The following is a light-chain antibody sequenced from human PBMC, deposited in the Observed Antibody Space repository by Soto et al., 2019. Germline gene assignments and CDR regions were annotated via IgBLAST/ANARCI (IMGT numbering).Light chain of an antibody. CDR1: SSDIGIYDL. CDR2: QVT. Sequence: QSALTQPASVSGSPGQSITISCTGSSSDIGIYDLVSWYQQHPGKAPKLIIYQVTKRPSGVSNRFSGSKSGNTASLTISGLQAEDQADYFCCSYVGYNTVVFGGGTQLTVL. V-gene: IGLV2-23*02. J-gene: IGLJ2*01. CDR3: CSYVGYNTVV.